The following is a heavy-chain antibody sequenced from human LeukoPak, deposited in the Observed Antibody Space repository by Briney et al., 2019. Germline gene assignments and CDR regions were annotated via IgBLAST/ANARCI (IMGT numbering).Heavy chain of an antibody. CDR3: ARGYDILTGYLTSYYYYYYMDV. D-gene: IGHD3-9*01. CDR2: INPNSGGT. Sequence: ASVKVSCKASGYTFTGYYMHWVRRAPGQGLEWMGWINPNSGGTNYAQKFQGRVTMTRDTSISTAYMELSRLRSDDTAVYYCARGYDILTGYLTSYYYYYYMDVWGKGTTVTISS. CDR1: GYTFTGYY. V-gene: IGHV1-2*02. J-gene: IGHJ6*03.